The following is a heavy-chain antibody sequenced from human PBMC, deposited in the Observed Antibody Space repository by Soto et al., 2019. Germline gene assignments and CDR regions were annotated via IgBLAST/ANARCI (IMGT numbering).Heavy chain of an antibody. J-gene: IGHJ6*02. CDR3: ATFAEVAGRYYYYGMDV. Sequence: VKVSCKVSGYTLTELSMHWVRQAPGKGFEWMGGFDPEDGETIYAQKFQGRVTMTEDTSTDTAYMELSSLRSEDTAVYYCATFAEVAGRYYYYGMDVWGQGTTVTVSS. CDR2: FDPEDGET. CDR1: GYTLTELS. D-gene: IGHD6-19*01. V-gene: IGHV1-24*01.